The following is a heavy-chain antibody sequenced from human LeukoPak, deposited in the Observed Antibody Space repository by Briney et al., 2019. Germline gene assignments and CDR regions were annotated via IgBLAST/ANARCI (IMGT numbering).Heavy chain of an antibody. V-gene: IGHV3-66*01. CDR1: GFTVSINY. Sequence: GGSLRLSCAVSGFTVSINYMSWVRQAPGKGLDWISVIYSDGSTSYADSVKGRFTISRDNSKNTLFLQMNSLRAEDTAVYYCARDAPYYYDSSGYRLSYFDYWGQGTLVTVSS. CDR2: IYSDGST. D-gene: IGHD3-22*01. CDR3: ARDAPYYYDSSGYRLSYFDY. J-gene: IGHJ4*02.